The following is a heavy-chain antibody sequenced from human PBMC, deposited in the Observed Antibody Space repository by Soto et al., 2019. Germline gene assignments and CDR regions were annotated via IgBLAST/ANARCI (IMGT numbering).Heavy chain of an antibody. Sequence: GGSLRLSCAASGFTFSTYAMSWVRQAPGKGLEWVSAISGSGGSTYYADSVKGRFTISRDNSKNTLYLQMNSLRAEDTAVYYCAKAPHYDFWGGYNNCFDPWSQGTLVTVSS. J-gene: IGHJ5*02. V-gene: IGHV3-23*01. CDR1: GFTFSTYA. D-gene: IGHD3-3*01. CDR2: ISGSGGST. CDR3: AKAPHYDFWGGYNNCFDP.